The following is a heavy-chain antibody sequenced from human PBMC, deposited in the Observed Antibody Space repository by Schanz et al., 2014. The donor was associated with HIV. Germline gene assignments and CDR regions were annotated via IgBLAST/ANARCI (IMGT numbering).Heavy chain of an antibody. V-gene: IGHV3-9*01. D-gene: IGHD2-2*01. CDR3: ARDGARTSHWGF. J-gene: IGHJ4*02. Sequence: EVQLLESGGGLVQPGRSLRLSCAASGFTFTDYAMHWVRQVPGKGLEWVAGISWHGYTVGYADSVKGRFTISRDNSKNTLYLQMNSLGVEDTAVYFCARDGARTSHWGFWGQGTLVTVSS. CDR2: ISWHGYTV. CDR1: GFTFTDYA.